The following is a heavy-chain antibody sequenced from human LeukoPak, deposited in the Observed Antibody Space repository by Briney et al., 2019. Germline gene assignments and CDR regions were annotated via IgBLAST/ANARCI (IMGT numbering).Heavy chain of an antibody. CDR1: GGSISSSSSY. Sequence: PETLSLTCTVSGGSISSSSSYWGWIRQPPGKGLEWIGRIYYGGSTYYNPSLKIRVTISVDTSKNQCSLKLSSVPGADTAVYYCARGGIHITIFGVVTLDHNWFHPGRQGTLVTVSA. V-gene: IGHV4-39*01. CDR2: IYYGGST. D-gene: IGHD3-3*01. J-gene: IGHJ5*02. CDR3: ARGGIHITIFGVVTLDHNWFHP.